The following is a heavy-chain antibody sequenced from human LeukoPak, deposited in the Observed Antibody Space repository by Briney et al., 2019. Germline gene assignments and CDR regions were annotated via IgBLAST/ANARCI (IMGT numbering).Heavy chain of an antibody. CDR1: GFTFSRYW. V-gene: IGHV3-7*03. J-gene: IGHJ6*02. D-gene: IGHD4-17*01. Sequence: GGSLRLSCVGSGFTFSRYWLNWVRQAPGKGLEWVANIKQDESERYYVDSVKGRFTISRDNAKNSLYLQMNSLRAEDTAVYYCARVRTVTPYYGMDVWGQGTTVTVSS. CDR3: ARVRTVTPYYGMDV. CDR2: IKQDESER.